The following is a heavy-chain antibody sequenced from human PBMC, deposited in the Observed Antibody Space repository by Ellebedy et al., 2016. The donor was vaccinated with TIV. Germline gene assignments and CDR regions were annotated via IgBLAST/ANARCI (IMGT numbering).Heavy chain of an antibody. Sequence: SVKVSCXASGGTFSSYAISWVRQAPGQGLEWMGGIIPIFGTANYAQKFQGRVTITADESTSTAYMELSSLRSEDTAVYYCASRRRGYSYGYYYYYMDVWGKGTTVTVSS. CDR2: IIPIFGTA. J-gene: IGHJ6*03. D-gene: IGHD5-18*01. V-gene: IGHV1-69*13. CDR1: GGTFSSYA. CDR3: ASRRRGYSYGYYYYYMDV.